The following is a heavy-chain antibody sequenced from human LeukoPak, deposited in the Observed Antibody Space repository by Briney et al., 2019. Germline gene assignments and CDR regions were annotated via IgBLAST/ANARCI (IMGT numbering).Heavy chain of an antibody. CDR1: GFTFSNAW. V-gene: IGHV3-20*04. J-gene: IGHJ4*02. D-gene: IGHD4-17*01. CDR3: ARDFYGESGY. Sequence: PGGSLRLSCAASGFTFSNAWMSWVRQAPGKGLEWVSGINWNGGSTGYADSVKGRFTISRDNAKNSLYLQTNSLRAEDTAVYYCARDFYGESGYWGQGTLVTVSS. CDR2: INWNGGST.